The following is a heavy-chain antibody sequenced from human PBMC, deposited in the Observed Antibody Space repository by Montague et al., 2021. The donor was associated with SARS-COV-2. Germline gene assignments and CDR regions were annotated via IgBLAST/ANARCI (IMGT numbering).Heavy chain of an antibody. V-gene: IGHV1-18*01. J-gene: IGHJ4*02. CDR2: INTYNGDT. CDR3: ARADSSGYLWYFDY. Sequence: SVKVSCKASDYTFTTYGITWVRQAPGQGLEWMGWINTYNGDTVYAQKFQGRVTMTSDTSTSTAYMELRSLRSDDSAVFYCARADSSGYLWYFDYWGQGTLVTVST. D-gene: IGHD3-22*01. CDR1: DYTFTTYG.